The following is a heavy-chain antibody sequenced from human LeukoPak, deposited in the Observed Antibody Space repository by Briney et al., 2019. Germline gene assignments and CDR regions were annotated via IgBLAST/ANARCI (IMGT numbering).Heavy chain of an antibody. CDR2: ISSSSSTI. Sequence: PGGSLRLSCAASGFTFRSYSMNWVRQAPGKGLEWVSYISSSSSTIYYADSVKGRFTISRDNGKNSLYLQMNSLRAEDMALYYCRAVLIAPHDAFDIWGQGTMVTVSS. CDR3: RAVLIAPHDAFDI. J-gene: IGHJ3*02. CDR1: GFTFRSYS. V-gene: IGHV3-48*01. D-gene: IGHD3-22*01.